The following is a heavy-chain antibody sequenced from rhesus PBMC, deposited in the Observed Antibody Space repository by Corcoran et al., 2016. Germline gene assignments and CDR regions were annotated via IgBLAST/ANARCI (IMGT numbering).Heavy chain of an antibody. CDR3: ARGSGIAAAADALDS. CDR2: ISIGGGT. CDR1: EFTFSSYD. Sequence: VEQLVESGGALVQPGASLRLSCAASEFTFSSYDMHWVRQAPGKGLEWVSAISIGGGTNDPDSVKGQLTNSRDNAKNSWYMKMNSWRAEDIAGYYWARGSGIAAAADALDSWGQGRRVTGSS. D-gene: IGHD6-31*01. V-gene: IGHV3-132*02. J-gene: IGHJ3*01.